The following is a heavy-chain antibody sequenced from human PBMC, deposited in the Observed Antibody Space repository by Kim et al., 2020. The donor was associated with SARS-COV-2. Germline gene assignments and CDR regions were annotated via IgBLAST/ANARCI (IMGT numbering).Heavy chain of an antibody. V-gene: IGHV1-24*01. D-gene: IGHD3-22*01. Sequence: QKFQGRVTMTEETSTDTAYMELSSLRSEDTAVYYCATYDSSGYYPNWFDPWGQGTLVTVSS. CDR3: ATYDSSGYYPNWFDP. J-gene: IGHJ5*02.